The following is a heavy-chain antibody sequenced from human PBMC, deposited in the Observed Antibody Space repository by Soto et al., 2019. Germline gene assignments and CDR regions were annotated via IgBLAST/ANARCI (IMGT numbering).Heavy chain of an antibody. CDR3: ASHRGSSFGNFDS. V-gene: IGHV4-59*01. Sequence: PSETLSLTCTVSGGSISSYYWSWIRQPPGKGLEWIGYIYYSVSTNYNPSLKIRLTFSIDTSKTQFSLNLSSVTAADTAVYYCASHRGSSFGNFDSWGQGTLVTVSS. CDR1: GGSISSYY. J-gene: IGHJ4*02. D-gene: IGHD3-3*01. CDR2: IYYSVST.